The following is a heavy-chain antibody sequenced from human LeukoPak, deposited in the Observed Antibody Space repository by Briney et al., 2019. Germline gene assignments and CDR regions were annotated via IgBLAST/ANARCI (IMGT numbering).Heavy chain of an antibody. CDR3: AKLSDSGWFDY. CDR1: GFTFDDYA. J-gene: IGHJ4*02. V-gene: IGHV3-9*03. Sequence: GRSLRLSCAASGFTFDDYAMHWVRQAPGKGLEWVSGISWNSGSIGYADSVKGRFTISRDNAKNSLYLQMNSLRAEDMALYYCAKLSDSGWFDYRGPGTLVTVSS. D-gene: IGHD5-12*01. CDR2: ISWNSGSI.